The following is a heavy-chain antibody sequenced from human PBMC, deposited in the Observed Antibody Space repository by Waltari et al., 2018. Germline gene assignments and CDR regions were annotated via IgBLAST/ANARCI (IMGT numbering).Heavy chain of an antibody. Sequence: QLQLQESGPGLVKPSETLSLTCTVSGGSISSSSYYLGWIRQPPGKGLEWIGSIYYSGSSYYNPSLKSGVTMSGNASKNQFSLKLLSVTAAGTAVYYCAISCPDDSGGYVKDYWGQGTLVTVSS. CDR3: AISCPDDSGGYVKDY. CDR2: IYYSGSS. V-gene: IGHV4-39*07. J-gene: IGHJ4*02. CDR1: GGSISSSSYY. D-gene: IGHD4-17*01.